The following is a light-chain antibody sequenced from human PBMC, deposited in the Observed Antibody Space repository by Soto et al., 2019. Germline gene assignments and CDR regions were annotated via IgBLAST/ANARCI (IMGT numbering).Light chain of an antibody. J-gene: IGLJ1*01. CDR3: SSYAGSNNLGV. Sequence: QSALTQPPSASGSPGQSVTISCTGTSSEVGAYNYVSWYQQHPGKAHKLIIYEVNKWPSGVPDRFSGSKSGNTASLTVSGLQAEDEADYYCSSYAGSNNLGVFGTGTKVTVL. V-gene: IGLV2-8*01. CDR2: EVN. CDR1: SSEVGAYNY.